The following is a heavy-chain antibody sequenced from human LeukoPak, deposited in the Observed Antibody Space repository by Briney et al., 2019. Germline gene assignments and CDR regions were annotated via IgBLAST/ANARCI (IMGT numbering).Heavy chain of an antibody. D-gene: IGHD1-1*01. CDR3: GRDWKLDY. CDR2: IGDTNGDT. CDR1: GFTFKNYA. V-gene: IGHV3-23*01. Sequence: GGSLRLSCAASGFTFKNYAMSWVGQAPGKGLEWVSAIGDTNGDTRYADSVKGRFTISRDNSRNTLYLHLNSLRVEDTAIYYCGRDWKLDYWGQGTLVTVSS. J-gene: IGHJ4*02.